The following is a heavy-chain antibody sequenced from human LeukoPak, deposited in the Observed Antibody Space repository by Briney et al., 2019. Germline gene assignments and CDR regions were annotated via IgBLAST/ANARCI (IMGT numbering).Heavy chain of an antibody. CDR1: GFLFSGYG. CDR3: ARDACPNGVCHSTYGIDV. Sequence: PGGSLRLSCAASGFLFSGYGIHWVRQAPGKGLEWVAIIWYDGSNKYYADSVKGRFTVSRDDSKNTLFLQMNSLRAEDTAVYYCARDACPNGVCHSTYGIDVWGQGTTVTVSS. V-gene: IGHV3-33*01. D-gene: IGHD2-8*01. J-gene: IGHJ6*02. CDR2: IWYDGSNK.